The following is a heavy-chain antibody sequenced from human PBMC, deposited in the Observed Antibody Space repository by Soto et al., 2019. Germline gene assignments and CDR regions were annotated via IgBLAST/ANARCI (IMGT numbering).Heavy chain of an antibody. Sequence: ASVKVSCKASGYTFTTYGISWVRQAPGQGLEWMGWISAYNGNTNYAQKLQGRVTMTTDTSTSTAYMELRSLGSEDTAVYYCARRVAGDSIDYWGQGTLVTVSS. D-gene: IGHD6-19*01. J-gene: IGHJ4*02. CDR3: ARRVAGDSIDY. V-gene: IGHV1-18*01. CDR1: GYTFTTYG. CDR2: ISAYNGNT.